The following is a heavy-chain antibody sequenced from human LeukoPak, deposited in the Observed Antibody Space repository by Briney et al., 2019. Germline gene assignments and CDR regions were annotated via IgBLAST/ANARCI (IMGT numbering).Heavy chain of an antibody. Sequence: SETLSLTCTVSGGSISSSSYYWGWIRQPPGKGLEWIGSIYYSGSTYYNPSLKSRVTISVDTSKNQFSLKLSSVTAADTAVYYCARLVVGATGYFDDWGQGTLVTVPS. CDR2: IYYSGST. D-gene: IGHD1-26*01. V-gene: IGHV4-39*01. J-gene: IGHJ4*02. CDR3: ARLVVGATGYFDD. CDR1: GGSISSSSYY.